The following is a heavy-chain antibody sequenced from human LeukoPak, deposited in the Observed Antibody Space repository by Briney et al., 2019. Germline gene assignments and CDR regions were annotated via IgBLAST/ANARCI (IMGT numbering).Heavy chain of an antibody. CDR3: ARTIRRYYDSSGYFDY. CDR1: GGSISSYY. D-gene: IGHD3-22*01. CDR2: IYYSGST. V-gene: IGHV4-59*01. Sequence: PSETLSLTCTVSGGSISSYYWSWIRQPPGKGLEWIGYIYYSGSTNYNPSLKSRVTISVDTSKNQFSLKLSSVTAADTALYYCARTIRRYYDSSGYFDYWGQGTLVTVSS. J-gene: IGHJ4*02.